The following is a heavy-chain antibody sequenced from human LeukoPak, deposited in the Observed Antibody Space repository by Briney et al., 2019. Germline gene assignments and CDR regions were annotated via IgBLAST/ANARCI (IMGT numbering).Heavy chain of an antibody. CDR1: GFTFSSCS. Sequence: GGSLRLSCAASGFTFSSCSMNWFRQAPGKGLEWVSYISSGSHTIYHADSVKGRFTISRDNAKNSLYLQMNSLRDKDTAVYYCVREGIYGGNSDPDYWGQGTLVTVSS. CDR3: VREGIYGGNSDPDY. D-gene: IGHD4-23*01. V-gene: IGHV3-48*02. J-gene: IGHJ4*02. CDR2: ISSGSHTI.